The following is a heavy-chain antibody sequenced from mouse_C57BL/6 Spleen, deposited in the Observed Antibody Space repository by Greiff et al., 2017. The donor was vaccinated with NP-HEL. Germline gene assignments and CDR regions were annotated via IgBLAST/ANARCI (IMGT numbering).Heavy chain of an antibody. Sequence: QVQLQQSGAELVRPGASVTLSCKASGYTFTDYEMHWVKQTPVHGLEWIGAIDPETGGTAYNQKFKGKAILTADKSSSTAYMELRSLTSEDSAVYYCTRAPYGSSYWYFGVWGTGTTVSFSS. CDR3: TRAPYGSSYWYFGV. D-gene: IGHD1-1*01. CDR2: IDPETGGT. J-gene: IGHJ1*03. CDR1: GYTFTDYE. V-gene: IGHV1-15*01.